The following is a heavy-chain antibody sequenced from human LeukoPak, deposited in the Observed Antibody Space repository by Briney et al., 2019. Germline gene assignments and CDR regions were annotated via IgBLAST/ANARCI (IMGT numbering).Heavy chain of an antibody. J-gene: IGHJ4*02. CDR1: GESFSFYF. V-gene: IGHV4-34*01. D-gene: IGHD3-16*01. Sequence: PSETLSLTCTVSGESFSFYFWHWIRQPPGEGLDWIGEIDNRGSTQYKPSLRSRGIISIDTSGNHFSLKLTSVTAADTAVYFCARDSDSGFQWGQGMLVTVSS. CDR3: ARDSDSGFQ. CDR2: IDNRGST.